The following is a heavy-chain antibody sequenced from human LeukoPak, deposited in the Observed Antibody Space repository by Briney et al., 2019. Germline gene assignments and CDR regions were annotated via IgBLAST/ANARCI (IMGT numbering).Heavy chain of an antibody. V-gene: IGHV3-23*01. Sequence: HTGGSLRLSCAASGFTFSSYAMSWVRQAPGKGLEWVSGISGSGDNTYYADSVKGRFTISRDNSRNTLYVQVNSLGTEDTAAHYCAKGSYYDSSGSFYFDYWGQGTLVTVSS. D-gene: IGHD3-22*01. CDR3: AKGSYYDSSGSFYFDY. CDR2: ISGSGDNT. J-gene: IGHJ4*02. CDR1: GFTFSSYA.